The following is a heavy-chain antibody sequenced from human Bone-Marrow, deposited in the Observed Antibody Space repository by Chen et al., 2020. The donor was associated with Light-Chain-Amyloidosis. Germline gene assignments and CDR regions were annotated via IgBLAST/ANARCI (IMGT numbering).Heavy chain of an antibody. CDR2: MPTNVTKT. V-gene: IGHV3-74*01. D-gene: IGHD3-10*01. J-gene: IGHJ4*02. CDR3: ARDRGRFSYNRGGLDS. CDR1: GVTLNTSC. Sequence: EVQLAESGGALVQPGGSLRLSCAASGVTLNTSCMHWARQPPGGGLVWVARMPTNVTKTVYADSVKGRFTVSRDDAKNTLYLEMNSLRVEDTGLYFCARDRGRFSYNRGGLDSWGQGTLVTVSS.